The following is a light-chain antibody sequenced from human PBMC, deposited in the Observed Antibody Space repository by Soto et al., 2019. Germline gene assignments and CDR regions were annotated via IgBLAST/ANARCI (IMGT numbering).Light chain of an antibody. CDR3: QQYNSYSWT. V-gene: IGKV1-5*03. Sequence: DIQMTQSPSTLSASVGDTVTITCRASQSFSNWLAWYQQKPGKDPKFLIYKASNLESGVTSRFSGSGSGTEFTLTISSLQPDDFATYDCQQYNSYSWTFGQGTKVEIK. CDR2: KAS. CDR1: QSFSNW. J-gene: IGKJ1*01.